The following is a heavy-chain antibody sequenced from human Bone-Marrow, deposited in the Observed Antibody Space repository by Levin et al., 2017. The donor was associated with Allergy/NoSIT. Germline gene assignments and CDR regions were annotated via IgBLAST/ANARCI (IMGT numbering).Heavy chain of an antibody. CDR1: GYTFTNYY. CDR2: INPSGGST. CDR3: GGRAGSSASYVLGY. J-gene: IGHJ4*02. V-gene: IGHV1-46*01. D-gene: IGHD6-6*01. Sequence: ASVKVSCKTSGYTFTNYYMHWVRQAPGQGLEWMGTINPSGGSTTYAQKFQGRVTMTRDTSTSTVYMELSSLRSEDTAVYYCGGRAGSSASYVLGYWGQGTLVAVSS.